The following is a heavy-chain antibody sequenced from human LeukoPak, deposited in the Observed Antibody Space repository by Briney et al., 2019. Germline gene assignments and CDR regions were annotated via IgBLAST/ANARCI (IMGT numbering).Heavy chain of an antibody. CDR3: ARGGQTNGYNPY. V-gene: IGHV3-7*01. D-gene: IGHD1-14*01. CDR1: GFTYSDYW. Sequence: GGSLRLLCTPCGFTYSDYWMTWVRQAPGKGLQWVANIKDDGTDRNYVDSVRGRFTISRDNAKNSLFLQMHSLRAEDTALYFCARGGQTNGYNPYWGQGTLVTVSS. J-gene: IGHJ4*02. CDR2: IKDDGTDR.